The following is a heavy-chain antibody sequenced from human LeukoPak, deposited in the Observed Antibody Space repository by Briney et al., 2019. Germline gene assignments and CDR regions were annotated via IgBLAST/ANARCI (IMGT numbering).Heavy chain of an antibody. J-gene: IGHJ4*02. Sequence: PGRSLRLSCAASGFTFSSYGTHWVRQAPGKGLEWVAVIWYDGSNKYYADSVKGRFTISRDNSKNTLYLQMNSLRAEDTAVYYCAREYSGYGPLDYWGQGTLVTVSS. CDR3: AREYSGYGPLDY. V-gene: IGHV3-33*01. CDR1: GFTFSSYG. D-gene: IGHD5-12*01. CDR2: IWYDGSNK.